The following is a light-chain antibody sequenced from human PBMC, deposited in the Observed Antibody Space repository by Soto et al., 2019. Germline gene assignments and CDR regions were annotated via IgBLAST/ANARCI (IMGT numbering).Light chain of an antibody. V-gene: IGLV2-14*01. J-gene: IGLJ1*01. CDR3: SSYTSSSAPFYV. CDR1: SSDVGGYNY. CDR2: DVS. Sequence: QSVLTQPSSVYGSPGQSITISCPGTSSDVGGYNYVSWYQQHPGKAPKLMIYDVSNRPSGVSNRFSGSKSGNTASLTISGLQAEDEADYYCSSYTSSSAPFYVFGTGTKVTVL.